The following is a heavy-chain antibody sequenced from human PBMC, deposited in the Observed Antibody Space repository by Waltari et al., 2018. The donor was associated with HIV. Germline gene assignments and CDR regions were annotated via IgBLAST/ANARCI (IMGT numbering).Heavy chain of an antibody. J-gene: IGHJ6*02. Sequence: EVQLVESGGGLVQPGGSLRLSCAASGLTFSSYSMNWVRQAPGKGLEWVSYISSSSSTIYYADSVKGRFTISRDNAKNSLYLQMNSLRAEDTAVYYCARGQTGGDRHAYYGMDVWGQGTTVTVSS. CDR3: ARGQTGGDRHAYYGMDV. V-gene: IGHV3-48*01. D-gene: IGHD4-17*01. CDR2: ISSSSSTI. CDR1: GLTFSSYS.